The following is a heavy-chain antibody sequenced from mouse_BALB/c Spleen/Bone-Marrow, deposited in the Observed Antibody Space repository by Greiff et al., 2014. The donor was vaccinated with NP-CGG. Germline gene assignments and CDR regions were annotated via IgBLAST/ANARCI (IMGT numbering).Heavy chain of an antibody. CDR1: GYTFTRYT. D-gene: IGHD1-1*01. CDR2: IIPSSGYT. V-gene: IGHV1-4*01. CDR3: TIRYYAMDY. J-gene: IGHJ4*01. Sequence: VMLVESGAELARPGASVKMSCQASGYTFTRYTMHWEKQRPGQGPEWIGYIIPSSGYTNYNQKFKDKATLTADKSSSTAYMQLSSLTSEDSAVYYCTIRYYAMDYWGQGTSVTVSS.